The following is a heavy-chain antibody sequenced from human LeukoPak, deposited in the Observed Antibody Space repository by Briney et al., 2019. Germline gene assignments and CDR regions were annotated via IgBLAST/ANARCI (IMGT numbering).Heavy chain of an antibody. CDR1: GFTFSSYA. J-gene: IGHJ4*02. CDR3: AKRVGPNSGNFDY. CDR2: ISATGDIT. V-gene: IGHV3-23*01. Sequence: GGSLRLSCAASGFTFSSYAMTWVRQAPGKGLQWVSAISATGDITYYADSVRGRFTTSRDNSNNTLYLQMHSLRAEDTAVYYCAKRVGPNSGNFDYWGQGTLVTVSS. D-gene: IGHD1-26*01.